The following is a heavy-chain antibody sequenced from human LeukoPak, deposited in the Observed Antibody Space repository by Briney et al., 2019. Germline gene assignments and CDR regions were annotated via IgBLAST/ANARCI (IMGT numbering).Heavy chain of an antibody. CDR1: GYTFTSYY. CDR3: ARDNGGSFLRGYNWFDP. D-gene: IGHD3-10*01. CDR2: INPSGGST. J-gene: IGHJ5*02. V-gene: IGHV1-46*01. Sequence: ASVKVSCKASGYTFTSYYMHWVRQAPGQGLEWMGIINPSGGSTSYAQTFQGRVTMTRDTSTSTVYMELSSLRSEDTAVYYCARDNGGSFLRGYNWFDPWGQGTLVTVSS.